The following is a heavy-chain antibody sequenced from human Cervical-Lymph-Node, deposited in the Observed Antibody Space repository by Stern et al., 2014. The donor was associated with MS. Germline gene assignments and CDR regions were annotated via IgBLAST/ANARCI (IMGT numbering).Heavy chain of an antibody. CDR3: ARERHSMDV. CDR1: GYSFTAYY. J-gene: IGHJ6*02. Sequence: VQLVESGAEVKKPGASVKVSCKASGYSFTAYYMHWVRQAPGQGLEWMVWIDPNSVGTKSAQNFQGRVTMTRDTSISTFYMELSGLTSDDTAVFYCARERHSMDVWGQGTTVTVSS. CDR2: IDPNSVGT. V-gene: IGHV1-2*02.